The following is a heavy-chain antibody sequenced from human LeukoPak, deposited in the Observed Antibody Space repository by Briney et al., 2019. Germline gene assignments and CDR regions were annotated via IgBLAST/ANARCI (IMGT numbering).Heavy chain of an antibody. Sequence: GGFLRLSCAASGFTFSGSAMHWVRQASGKGLEWVGRIRSKANSYATLYAVSVKGRFTISRDDSKNTAYLQMNSLKTEDTAVYYCTRPSYGDAPYVDSWGQGTLVTVSS. V-gene: IGHV3-73*01. CDR1: GFTFSGSA. CDR3: TRPSYGDAPYVDS. CDR2: IRSKANSYAT. J-gene: IGHJ4*02. D-gene: IGHD4-17*01.